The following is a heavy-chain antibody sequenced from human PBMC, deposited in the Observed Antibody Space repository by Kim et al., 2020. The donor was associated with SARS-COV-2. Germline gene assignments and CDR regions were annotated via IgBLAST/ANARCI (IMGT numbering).Heavy chain of an antibody. V-gene: IGHV4-61*01. CDR1: GGSVSSGSYY. Sequence: SETLSLTCTVSGGSVSSGSYYWSWIRQPPGKGLEWIGYIYYSGSTNYNPSLKSRVTISVDTSKNQFSLKLSSVTAADTAVYYCARVVAIPPQRYGSGSYYPFDYWGQGTLVTVSS. D-gene: IGHD3-10*01. J-gene: IGHJ4*02. CDR2: IYYSGST. CDR3: ARVVAIPPQRYGSGSYYPFDY.